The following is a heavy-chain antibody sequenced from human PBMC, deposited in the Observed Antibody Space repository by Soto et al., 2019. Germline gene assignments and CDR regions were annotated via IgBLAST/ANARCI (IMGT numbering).Heavy chain of an antibody. J-gene: IGHJ4*02. CDR2: IIPVFGAA. V-gene: IGHV1-69*01. Sequence: QVQLVQSGAEVKKPGSSVKVSCKASGGTFSTYTINWVRQAPGQGLEWMGGIIPVFGAANYAQKLPGRVTITADEYTSTAYMELSSLRSDDTAVYYCATVLEGADYWGQGTLVTVSS. CDR1: GGTFSTYT. D-gene: IGHD3-16*01. CDR3: ATVLEGADY.